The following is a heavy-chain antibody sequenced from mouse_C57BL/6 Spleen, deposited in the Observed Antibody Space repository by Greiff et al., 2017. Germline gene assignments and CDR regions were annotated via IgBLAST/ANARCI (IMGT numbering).Heavy chain of an antibody. CDR2: LYPGDGDT. V-gene: IGHV1-80*01. Sequence: VQLQQSGAELVKPGASVKISCKASGYAFSSYWMNWVKQRPGKGLEWIGQLYPGDGDTNYNGKFKGKATLTADKSSSTAYMQLSSLTSEDSSVYFCARGGRDYDWYFDVWGTGTTVTVSS. J-gene: IGHJ1*03. CDR1: GYAFSSYW. D-gene: IGHD2-4*01. CDR3: ARGGRDYDWYFDV.